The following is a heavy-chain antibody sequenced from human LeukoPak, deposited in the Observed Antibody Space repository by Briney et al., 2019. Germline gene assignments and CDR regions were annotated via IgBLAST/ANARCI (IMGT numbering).Heavy chain of an antibody. V-gene: IGHV1-46*03. CDR1: GYTFTSYY. D-gene: IGHD5-12*01. J-gene: IGHJ5*02. Sequence: ASVKVSCKASGYTFTSYYMHWVRQGPGQGLERMGIINPSGGSTSYAQKFQGRVTMTRDTSTSTVYMELSSLRSEDTAVYYCARGHSGYDRTNWFDPWGQGTLVTVSS. CDR2: INPSGGST. CDR3: ARGHSGYDRTNWFDP.